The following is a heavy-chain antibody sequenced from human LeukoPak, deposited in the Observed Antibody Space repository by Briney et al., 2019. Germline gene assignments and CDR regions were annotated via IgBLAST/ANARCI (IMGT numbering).Heavy chain of an antibody. CDR1: GGSISSGSYY. V-gene: IGHV4-61*02. D-gene: IGHD5-18*01. Sequence: SETLSLTCTVSGGSISSGSYYWTWIRQPAGKGLEWIGRIYTSGSTNHNPSLKSRVTISLDTSKNQFSLKLISVTAADTAVYFCARERTDTSMDYWGQGTLATVSS. CDR2: IYTSGST. J-gene: IGHJ4*02. CDR3: ARERTDTSMDY.